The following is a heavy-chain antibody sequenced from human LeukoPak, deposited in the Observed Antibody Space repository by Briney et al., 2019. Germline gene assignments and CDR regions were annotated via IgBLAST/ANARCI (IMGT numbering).Heavy chain of an antibody. D-gene: IGHD2-8*01. CDR1: GFTFSSYA. CDR2: IADIGGDT. Sequence: GGSLRLSCAASGFTFSSYAMSWVRQAPGTGLEWVSHIADIGGDTYYADSVKGRFSISRDNSWNTLYLQMNSLRAEDTAVYYCVKLAGYCTSRTCWYFEYWGQGTLVTVSS. J-gene: IGHJ4*02. CDR3: VKLAGYCTSRTCWYFEY. V-gene: IGHV3-23*01.